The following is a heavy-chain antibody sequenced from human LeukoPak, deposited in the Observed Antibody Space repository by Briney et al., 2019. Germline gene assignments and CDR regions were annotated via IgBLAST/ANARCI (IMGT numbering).Heavy chain of an antibody. J-gene: IGHJ5*02. CDR2: IKQDGSEK. CDR3: ARSALGYYDFWSGYYTGDNWFDP. D-gene: IGHD3-3*01. CDR1: GFTFSSYW. Sequence: TGGSLRLSCAASGFTFSSYWMSWVRQAPGKGLEWVANIKQDGSEKYYVDSVKGRFTISRDNAKNSLYLQMNSLRAEDTAVYYCARSALGYYDFWSGYYTGDNWFDPWGQGTLVTVSS. V-gene: IGHV3-7*01.